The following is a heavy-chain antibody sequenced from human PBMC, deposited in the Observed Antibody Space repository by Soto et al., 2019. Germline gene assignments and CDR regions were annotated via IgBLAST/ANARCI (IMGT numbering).Heavy chain of an antibody. CDR2: ANGRGSR. D-gene: IGHD3-3*01. CDR1: GGSFSGYF. V-gene: IGHV4-34*01. Sequence: SETLSLTCGVYGGSFSGYFWSWLRQSPGKGLEWLAEANGRGSRNYNPFLRGRLTISLDTSKNQFSLRLSSVTSADTAVYYCARGLAPTIFGTVPTPNWFDPWGQGTQVTVSS. J-gene: IGHJ5*02. CDR3: ARGLAPTIFGTVPTPNWFDP.